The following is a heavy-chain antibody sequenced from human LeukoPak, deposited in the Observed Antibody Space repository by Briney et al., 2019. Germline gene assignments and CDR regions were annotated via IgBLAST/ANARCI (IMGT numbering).Heavy chain of an antibody. Sequence: PSETLSLTCTVSGGSISTYYWSWIRQPPGKGLEWIGYIYYSGSTNYNPSLKSRVTISVDTPKNQFSLKLSSVTAADTAVYYCARAQAQDGYNPWGQGTMVTVSS. CDR3: ARAQAQDGYNP. V-gene: IGHV4-59*01. CDR1: GGSISTYY. CDR2: IYYSGST. D-gene: IGHD5-24*01. J-gene: IGHJ3*01.